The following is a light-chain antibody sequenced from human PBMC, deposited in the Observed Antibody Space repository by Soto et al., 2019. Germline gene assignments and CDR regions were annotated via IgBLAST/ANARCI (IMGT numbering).Light chain of an antibody. CDR1: QSVTTW. Sequence: DIQMTQSPSTLSASVGDRVTITCRASQSVTTWLAWYQQKPGKAPKLLIYKASNLESGIPSRFTGSGSGTELTLTISSLQSDDFSTYYCQQYSTYPITFGQGTRLEIK. CDR2: KAS. CDR3: QQYSTYPIT. V-gene: IGKV1-5*03. J-gene: IGKJ5*01.